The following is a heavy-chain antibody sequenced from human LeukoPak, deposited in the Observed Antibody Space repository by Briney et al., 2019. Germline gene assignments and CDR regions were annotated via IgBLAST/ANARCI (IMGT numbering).Heavy chain of an antibody. J-gene: IGHJ4*02. CDR1: GFTFGDYA. Sequence: GGSLRLSCTASGFTFGDYAMSWFRQAPGKGLEWVGFIRSKAYGGTTEYAASVKGRFTISRDDSKSIAYLQMNSLKTEDTAVYYCTRMGSYSSSSSDVGGYFDYWGQGTLVTVSS. CDR3: TRMGSYSSSSSDVGGYFDY. CDR2: IRSKAYGGTT. D-gene: IGHD6-6*01. V-gene: IGHV3-49*03.